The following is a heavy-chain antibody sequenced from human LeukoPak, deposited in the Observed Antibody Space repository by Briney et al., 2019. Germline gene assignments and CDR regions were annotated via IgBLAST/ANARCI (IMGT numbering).Heavy chain of an antibody. CDR1: GFTISSYW. Sequence: GGSLTLSCAASGFTISSYWMSWVRQAPGKGLEWVANIKQDGSEKYYVDSVKGRFTISRDNAKNSLYLQMNSLRAEDTAVYYCAAELRSGYFVGAFDIWGQGTMVTVSS. CDR2: IKQDGSEK. CDR3: AAELRSGYFVGAFDI. D-gene: IGHD3-3*01. J-gene: IGHJ3*02. V-gene: IGHV3-7*01.